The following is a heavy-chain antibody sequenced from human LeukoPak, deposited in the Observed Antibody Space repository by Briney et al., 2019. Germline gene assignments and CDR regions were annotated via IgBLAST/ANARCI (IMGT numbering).Heavy chain of an antibody. V-gene: IGHV4-39*07. CDR3: AREGDRSGD. D-gene: IGHD3-22*01. J-gene: IGHJ4*02. Sequence: PSETLSLTCTVSGGSITSDNYYWAWIRQAPGQGLEWIGSIYYRGNAYYNPSLKSRVTISVDTSKNQFSLSLSSVTAADTAVYYCAREGDRSGDWGQGTLVTVTS. CDR1: GGSITSDNYY. CDR2: IYYRGNA.